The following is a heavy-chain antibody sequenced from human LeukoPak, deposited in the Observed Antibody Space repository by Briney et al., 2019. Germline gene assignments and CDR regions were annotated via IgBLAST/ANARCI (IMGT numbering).Heavy chain of an antibody. J-gene: IGHJ4*02. D-gene: IGHD5-12*01. CDR3: ARVAGVGGYDYGDY. V-gene: IGHV4-59*11. CDR2: IYYSGST. Sequence: PSETLSLTCTVCGGSISRHYRSWIRQPPGKGLEWIGYIYYSGSTNYNPSLKSRVTISVDTSKNQFSLKLSSVTAADPAVYYCARVAGVGGYDYGDYWGQGTLVTVSS. CDR1: GGSISRHY.